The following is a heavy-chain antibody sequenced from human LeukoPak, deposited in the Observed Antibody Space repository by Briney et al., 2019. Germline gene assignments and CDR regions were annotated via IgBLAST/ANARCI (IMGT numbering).Heavy chain of an antibody. CDR3: AGGYSSQWLVFDY. J-gene: IGHJ4*02. V-gene: IGHV1-3*01. CDR1: RYPFTSYA. CDR2: INAGNGNT. Sequence: GASVKVSCKASRYPFTSYAMHWVRQAPGQRLEWMGWINAGNGNTKYSQKFQGRVTITRDTSASTAYMELSSLRSEDTAVYYCAGGYSSQWLVFDYWGQGTLVTVSS. D-gene: IGHD6-19*01.